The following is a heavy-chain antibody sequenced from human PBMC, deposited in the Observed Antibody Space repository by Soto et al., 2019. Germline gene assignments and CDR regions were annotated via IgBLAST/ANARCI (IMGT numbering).Heavy chain of an antibody. Sequence: QVQLQQWGAGLLKPSETLSLTCAVYGGSFSGYYWTCIRQPPGTGLEWIGEINHSGSTNYNPSLKSRDTISVDTSKHHFPLKLTSVTAADTSLYYCARDKITGLFDYWGQGTLVTVSS. D-gene: IGHD2-8*02. CDR2: INHSGST. J-gene: IGHJ4*02. CDR3: ARDKITGLFDY. V-gene: IGHV4-34*01. CDR1: GGSFSGYY.